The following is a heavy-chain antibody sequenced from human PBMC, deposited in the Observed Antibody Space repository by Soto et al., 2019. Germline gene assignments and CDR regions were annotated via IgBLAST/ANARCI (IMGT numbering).Heavy chain of an antibody. CDR1: GFTFSNDW. J-gene: IGHJ4*02. CDR3: ARDVGDS. V-gene: IGHV3-7*01. Sequence: EVQVVESGGGLVQPGGSLRLSCAASGFTFSNDWMTWVRQAAGKGLEWVANIKEDGSEKYYADSVKGRFTISRDNAKNSLYLQMSDLRAEDTPLYYCARDVGDSWGQGTLVTVSS. CDR2: IKEDGSEK. D-gene: IGHD2-15*01.